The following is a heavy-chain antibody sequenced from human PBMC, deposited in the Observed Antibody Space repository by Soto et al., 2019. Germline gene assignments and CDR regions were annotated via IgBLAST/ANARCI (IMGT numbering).Heavy chain of an antibody. Sequence: GGSLRLSCAASGFTFSSYNMNWVRQAPGKGLEWVSYISSSSSSIYYADSVKGRFTISRDNAKNSLYLQMNSLRAEDTAVYYCAKYTYSSSLDYWGQGTLVTVSS. CDR3: AKYTYSSSLDY. CDR2: ISSSSSSI. V-gene: IGHV3-48*01. D-gene: IGHD6-13*01. CDR1: GFTFSSYN. J-gene: IGHJ4*02.